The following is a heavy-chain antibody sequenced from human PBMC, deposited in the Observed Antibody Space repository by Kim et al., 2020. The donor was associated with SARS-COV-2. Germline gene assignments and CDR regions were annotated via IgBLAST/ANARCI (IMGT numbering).Heavy chain of an antibody. J-gene: IGHJ4*02. V-gene: IGHV3-74*01. CDR2: IDRDGSLT. CDR1: GFTFTNHW. Sequence: GGSLRLSCGASGFTFTNHWMYWVRQAPGKGLAWVARIDRDGSLTNYAESVEGRFTVSRDNMENTVYLQMNRLRAEDTAVYYCARGMGDYSGRGTLVTVS. CDR3: ARGMGDY. D-gene: IGHD1-26*01.